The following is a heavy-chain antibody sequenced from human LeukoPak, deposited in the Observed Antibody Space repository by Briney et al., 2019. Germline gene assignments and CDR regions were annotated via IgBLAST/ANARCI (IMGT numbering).Heavy chain of an antibody. CDR1: GYSISSGYY. Sequence: PSETLPLTCAVSGYSISSGYYWGWIRQPPGKVLEWIGSIYHSGSTYYNPSLKSRVTISVDTSKNQFSLKLSSVTAADTAVYYCARLHQGNSDYWGQGTLVTVSS. CDR3: ARLHQGNSDY. CDR2: IYHSGST. J-gene: IGHJ4*02. V-gene: IGHV4-38-2*01. D-gene: IGHD2-2*01.